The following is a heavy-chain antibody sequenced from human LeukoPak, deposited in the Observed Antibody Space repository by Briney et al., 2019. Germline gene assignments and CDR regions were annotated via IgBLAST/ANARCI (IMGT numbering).Heavy chain of an antibody. CDR3: AREYIYDFWTTGLYYYYYMDV. D-gene: IGHD3-3*01. CDR2: IYSSGNT. V-gene: IGHV4-4*07. Sequence: PSETLSLTCTVSGYSISSGYYWGWIRQPAGKGLEWIGRIYSSGNTYYNASLRSRVTMSVDTSKNQFSLKLSSVTAADTAVYYCAREYIYDFWTTGLYYYYYMDVWGKGTTVTVSS. CDR1: GYSISSGYY. J-gene: IGHJ6*03.